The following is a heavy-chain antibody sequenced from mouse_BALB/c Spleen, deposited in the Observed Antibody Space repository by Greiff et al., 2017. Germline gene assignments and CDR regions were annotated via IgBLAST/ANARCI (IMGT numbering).Heavy chain of an antibody. V-gene: IGHV3-8*02. CDR1: GDSITSGY. CDR2: ISYSGST. Sequence: DVQLQESGPSLVKPSQTLSLTCSVTGDSITSGYWNWIRKFPGNKLEYMGYISYSGSTYYNPSLKSRISITRDTSKNQYYLQLNSVTTEDTATYYCARYYGSRGPWFAYWGQGTLVTVSA. D-gene: IGHD1-1*01. J-gene: IGHJ3*01. CDR3: ARYYGSRGPWFAY.